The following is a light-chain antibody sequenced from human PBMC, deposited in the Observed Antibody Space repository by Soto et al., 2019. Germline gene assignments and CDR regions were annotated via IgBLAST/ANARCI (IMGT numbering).Light chain of an antibody. V-gene: IGKV3-15*01. CDR3: QQYDQWPRGT. Sequence: EIVLTQSPAALSVSPGERATLSCRASQSIDTYLAWYQQKPGQAPRPLIYGASNRATGIPARFSGSGSGTEFTLIISSLQSEDFAVYYCQQYDQWPRGTFGQGTKLEI. CDR1: QSIDTY. J-gene: IGKJ2*01. CDR2: GAS.